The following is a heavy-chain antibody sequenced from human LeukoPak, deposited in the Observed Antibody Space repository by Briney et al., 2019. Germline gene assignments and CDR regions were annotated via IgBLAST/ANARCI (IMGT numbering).Heavy chain of an antibody. CDR1: GGSFSGYY. J-gene: IGHJ4*02. CDR2: INHSGST. V-gene: IGHV4-34*01. CDR3: ASRIAAAGTPYYFDY. D-gene: IGHD6-13*01. Sequence: SETLSPTCAVYGGSFSGYYWSWIRQPPGKGLEWIGEINHSGSTNYNPSLKSRVTISVDTSKNQFSLKLSSVTAADTAVYYCASRIAAAGTPYYFDYWGQGTLVTVSS.